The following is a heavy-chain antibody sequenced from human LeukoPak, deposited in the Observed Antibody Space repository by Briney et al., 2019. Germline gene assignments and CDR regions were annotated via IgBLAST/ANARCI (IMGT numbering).Heavy chain of an antibody. V-gene: IGHV3-23*01. D-gene: IGHD6-13*01. J-gene: IGHJ4*02. CDR1: ALTFSDYA. CDR3: ARRGQQLGHDLDY. Sequence: GGSLRLSCAASALTFSDYAMNWVRQAPGRGLEWDSGISDDAGCTYYADSVKGRFTISRDNAKNSLYLQMNSLRAEDTAVYYCARRGQQLGHDLDYWGQGTLVTVSS. CDR2: ISDDAGCT.